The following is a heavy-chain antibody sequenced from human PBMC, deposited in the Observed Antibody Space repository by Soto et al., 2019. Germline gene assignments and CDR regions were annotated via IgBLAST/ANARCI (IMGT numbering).Heavy chain of an antibody. J-gene: IGHJ6*02. D-gene: IGHD3-10*01. CDR1: GFPFSCHT. CDR2: ITSTSSTK. Sequence: GGALRLSCAASGFPFSCHTLNWVRQAPGKGVEWISYITSTSSTKNYADSVKGRFTISRDNANNSLYLQMNSLRDEDTAVYYCARRITMVRGPYYYYAMDVWGQGTTVTVSS. CDR3: ARRITMVRGPYYYYAMDV. V-gene: IGHV3-48*02.